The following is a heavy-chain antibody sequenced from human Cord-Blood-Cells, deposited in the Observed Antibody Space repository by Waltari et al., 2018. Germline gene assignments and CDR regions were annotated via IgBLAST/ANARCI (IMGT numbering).Heavy chain of an antibody. J-gene: IGHJ4*02. CDR3: ANLGTSGRFYY. Sequence: EVQLVEFGGGVVQPGGSLRRSCAASGCTLDDNAMHWVRQAPGKGLEWVSLISGDGGSTYYADSVKGRFTISRDNSKNSLYLQMNSLRTEDTALYYCANLGTSGRFYYWGQGTLVTVSS. CDR2: ISGDGGST. CDR1: GCTLDDNA. V-gene: IGHV3-43*02. D-gene: IGHD6-19*01.